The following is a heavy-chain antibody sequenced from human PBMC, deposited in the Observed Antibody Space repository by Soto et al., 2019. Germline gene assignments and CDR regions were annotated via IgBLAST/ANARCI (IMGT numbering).Heavy chain of an antibody. CDR3: ARVVILVPTASTHYYYHMDV. CDR2: IIPIVGTG. D-gene: IGHD2-2*01. V-gene: IGHV1-69*01. CDR1: GGTFSNYA. J-gene: IGHJ6*02. Sequence: QVQLVQSGAEVRKPGSSVTVSCKASGGTFSNYAISWVRQAPGQGLEWMGGIIPIVGTGSYAQKFQGRVTIAADEPTTTAYMELSRLRFEVTAVYYCARVVILVPTASTHYYYHMDVWGPGTTVTVSS.